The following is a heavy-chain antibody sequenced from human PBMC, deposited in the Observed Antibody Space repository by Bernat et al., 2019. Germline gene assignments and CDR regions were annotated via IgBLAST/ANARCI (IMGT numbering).Heavy chain of an antibody. J-gene: IGHJ6*03. D-gene: IGHD5-12*01. CDR3: AKDGYSGYDYSIDFYYYYMDV. V-gene: IGHV3-30*01. CDR2: ISYDGSNK. Sequence: QVQLVESGGGVVQPGRSLRLSCAASGFTFSSYAMHWVRQAPGKGLEWVAVISYDGSNKYYADSVKGRFTISRDNSKNTLYLQMNSLRAEDTAVYYCAKDGYSGYDYSIDFYYYYMDVWGKGTTVTVSS. CDR1: GFTFSSYA.